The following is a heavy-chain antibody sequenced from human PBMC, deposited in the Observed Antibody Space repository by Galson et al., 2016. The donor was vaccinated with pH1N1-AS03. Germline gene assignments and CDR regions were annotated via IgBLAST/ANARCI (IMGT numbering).Heavy chain of an antibody. Sequence: LTCHVHGDSFPGYYWTWLRQSPGKGLEWIGEIIHGGRTTYSPSLKSRATIFLDTSRNQFSLNLTAVTAADTAIYYCARGKKRGSSDTAVWFDPWGQGALVSVSS. CDR3: ARGKKRGSSDTAVWFDP. D-gene: IGHD2-21*02. V-gene: IGHV4-34*01. J-gene: IGHJ5*02. CDR1: GDSFPGYY. CDR2: IIHGGRT.